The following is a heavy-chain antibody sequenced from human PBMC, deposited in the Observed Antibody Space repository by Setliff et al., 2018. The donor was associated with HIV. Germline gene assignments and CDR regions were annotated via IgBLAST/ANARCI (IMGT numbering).Heavy chain of an antibody. CDR3: ASLYNWNPRGGVGGAFDI. J-gene: IGHJ3*02. D-gene: IGHD1-20*01. CDR2: IYYSGST. V-gene: IGHV4-39*07. CDR1: GGSISSSSYY. Sequence: SETLSLTCSVSGGSISSSSYYWGWIRQPPGKGLEWIGSIYYSGSTYYNPSLKSRVTISVDTSKNQISLKVTSVTAADTAVYYCASLYNWNPRGGVGGAFDIWGQGTMVTVSS.